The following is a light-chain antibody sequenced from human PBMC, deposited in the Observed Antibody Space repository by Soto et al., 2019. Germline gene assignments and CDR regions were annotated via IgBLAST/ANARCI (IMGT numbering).Light chain of an antibody. J-gene: IGKJ2*01. CDR3: QQSYNTPYT. CDR2: AAS. V-gene: IGKV1-39*01. Sequence: DIQMTQSPSSLSASVGDRVTITWRASQSISSCLNWYQQKPGKAPKLLIYAASSLQSGVPSRFSGSGSGTDFTLTISSLQPEDFAGYYCQQSYNTPYTFGQGTKLEIE. CDR1: QSISSC.